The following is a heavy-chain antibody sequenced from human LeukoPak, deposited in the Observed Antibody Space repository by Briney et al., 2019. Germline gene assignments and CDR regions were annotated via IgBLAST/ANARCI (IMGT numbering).Heavy chain of an antibody. D-gene: IGHD3-22*01. CDR2: ISYDGSNI. V-gene: IGHV3-33*01. J-gene: IGHJ4*02. CDR1: GFSFSSYG. Sequence: PGRSLRLSCAASGFSFSSYGMHWVRRTPGKGLEWVSVISYDGSNIYYADSVKGRFTISRDNSKNTLYLQMNSLRAEDTAVYYCARFNYYDSSGYYFRDYWGQGTLVTVSS. CDR3: ARFNYYDSSGYYFRDY.